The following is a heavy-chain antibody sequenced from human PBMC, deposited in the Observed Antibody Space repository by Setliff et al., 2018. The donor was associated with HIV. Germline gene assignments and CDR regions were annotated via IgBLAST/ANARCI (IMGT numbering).Heavy chain of an antibody. J-gene: IGHJ4*02. V-gene: IGHV3-30*19. CDR2: IAYDGSNK. CDR3: ARGITIFGVALNPELDY. CDR1: ESTFRNYG. D-gene: IGHD3-3*01. Sequence: PGGSLRLSCAASESTFRNYGMLWVRRAPGKGLEWVAVIAYDGSNKYYADSVKGRFTISRDNSKNMMNLQMNSLRAEDTAVYYCARGITIFGVALNPELDYWGQGTLVTVSS.